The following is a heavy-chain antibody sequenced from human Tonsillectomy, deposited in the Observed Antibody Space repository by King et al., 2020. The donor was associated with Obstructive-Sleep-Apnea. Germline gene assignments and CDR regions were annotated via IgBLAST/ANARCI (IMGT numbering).Heavy chain of an antibody. Sequence: VQLKQWGAGLLKPSETLSLTCAVYGGSFSGYYWSWIRQPPGKGLEWIGEINHSGSTNYNPSLKSRVTISVDTSKNQFSLKLSSVTAADTAVYYCATSTTDIVVVPAATVYYYYGMDVWGQGTTVTVSS. CDR2: INHSGST. CDR3: ATSTTDIVVVPAATVYYYYGMDV. V-gene: IGHV4-34*01. J-gene: IGHJ6*02. D-gene: IGHD2-2*01. CDR1: GGSFSGYY.